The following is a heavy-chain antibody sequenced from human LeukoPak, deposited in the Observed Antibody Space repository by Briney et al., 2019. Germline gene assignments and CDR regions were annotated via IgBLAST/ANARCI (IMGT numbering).Heavy chain of an antibody. Sequence: GGSLRLSCAASGFTFSSYAMSWVRQAPGEGLEWVSAISGSGGSTYYADSVKGRFTISRDNSKNTLYLQMNSLRAEDTAVYYCAKVPAAAGTGNYWGQGTLVTVSS. V-gene: IGHV3-23*01. CDR1: GFTFSSYA. CDR3: AKVPAAAGTGNY. CDR2: ISGSGGST. J-gene: IGHJ4*02. D-gene: IGHD6-13*01.